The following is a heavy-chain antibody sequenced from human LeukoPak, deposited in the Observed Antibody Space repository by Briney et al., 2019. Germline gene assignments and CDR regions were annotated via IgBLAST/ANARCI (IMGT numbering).Heavy chain of an antibody. CDR2: MNPNSGNT. J-gene: IGHJ3*02. D-gene: IGHD2-15*01. CDR3: ASSRRWSDAFDI. V-gene: IGHV1-8*01. Sequence: GASVKVSCKASGYTFTSYDINWVRQATGQGLEWMGWMNPNSGNTGYAQKFQGRVTMTRNTSISTAYMELSSLRSEDTAVYYCASSRRWSDAFDIWGQGTMVTVSS. CDR1: GYTFTSYD.